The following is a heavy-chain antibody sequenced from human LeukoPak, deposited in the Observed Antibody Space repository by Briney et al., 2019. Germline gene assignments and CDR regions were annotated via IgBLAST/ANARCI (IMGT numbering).Heavy chain of an antibody. V-gene: IGHV3-53*01. CDR3: ARGHEALDY. J-gene: IGHJ4*02. Sequence: GWSLRLSCAASGFTVSHNYMTWVRQAPGKGLEWVSLIYTGGSTFYADSVKGGFTISRDNSKNTLYLQMNSLGAGDTAIYYCARGHEALDYWGQGTLVTVSS. CDR2: IYTGGST. CDR1: GFTVSHNY.